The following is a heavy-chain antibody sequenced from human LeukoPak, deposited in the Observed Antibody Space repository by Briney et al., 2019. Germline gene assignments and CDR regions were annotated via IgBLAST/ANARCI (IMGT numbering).Heavy chain of an antibody. CDR3: ARGGEDSQLWFEPKQYYFDY. D-gene: IGHD5-18*01. V-gene: IGHV3-53*01. Sequence: GGSLRLSCAASGFIVSSNYMNWVRQPPGKGLEWVSVIYSGGTTYYADSVKGRFTISRDDSKNTLFLQMNNLRAEDTAVYYCARGGEDSQLWFEPKQYYFDYWGQGTLVTVSS. CDR1: GFIVSSNY. CDR2: IYSGGTT. J-gene: IGHJ4*02.